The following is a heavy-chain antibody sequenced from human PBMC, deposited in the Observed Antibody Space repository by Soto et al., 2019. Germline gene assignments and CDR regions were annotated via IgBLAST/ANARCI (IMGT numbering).Heavy chain of an antibody. J-gene: IGHJ1*01. V-gene: IGHV3-30*18. CDR1: GFTFSSYG. D-gene: IGHD6-13*01. Sequence: GGSLILSCAASGFTFSSYGMHWVRQAPGKGLEWVAVISYDGSNKYYADSVKGRFTISRDNSKNTLYLQMNSLRAEDTAVYYCAKDQEQQLAYFQHWGQGTLVTVSS. CDR3: AKDQEQQLAYFQH. CDR2: ISYDGSNK.